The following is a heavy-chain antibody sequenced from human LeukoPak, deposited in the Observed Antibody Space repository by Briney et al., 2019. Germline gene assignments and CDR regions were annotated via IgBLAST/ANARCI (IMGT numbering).Heavy chain of an antibody. CDR2: INHSGST. CDR1: GFSLSTSGVG. CDR3: ARRRKSGSYSFNWFDP. V-gene: IGHV4-28*02. Sequence: SGPTLVKPTQTLTLTCTFSGFSLSTSGVGVGWIRQPPGKALEWIGEINHSGSTNYNPSLKSRVTISVDTSKNQFSLKLSSVTAADTAVYYCARRRKSGSYSFNWFDPWGQGTLVTVSS. D-gene: IGHD1-26*01. J-gene: IGHJ5*02.